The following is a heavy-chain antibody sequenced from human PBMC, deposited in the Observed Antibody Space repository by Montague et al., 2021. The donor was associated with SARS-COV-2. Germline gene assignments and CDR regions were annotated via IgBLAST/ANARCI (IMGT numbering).Heavy chain of an antibody. CDR1: GGSISGYY. Sequence: SETLSLTCSVSGGSISGYYWSWIRQPPGKGLEWIGYIYHSGNTKYNPSLKSRVSISVGTSKNQFSLRLSSVTAADTAVYYCAKEYRIELWQTNGYFGLWGRGTLVTVSS. J-gene: IGHJ2*01. CDR2: IYHSGNT. CDR3: AKEYRIELWQTNGYFGL. V-gene: IGHV4-59*01. D-gene: IGHD3-16*01.